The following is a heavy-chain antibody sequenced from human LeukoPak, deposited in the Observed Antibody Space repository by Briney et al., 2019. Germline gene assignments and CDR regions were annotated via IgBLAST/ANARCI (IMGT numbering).Heavy chain of an antibody. V-gene: IGHV5-51*01. CDR1: GYSFTNYW. CDR3: ARLFAPDGMDV. Sequence: GESLKISCQGSGYSFTNYWIGWVRQMPGKGLEWMGIIHPIDSDTTYNPSFQGQVTISADESISTAYLHWSSLKASDTAMYYCARLFAPDGMDVWGQGTTVTVSS. J-gene: IGHJ6*02. CDR2: IHPIDSDT. D-gene: IGHD2-21*01.